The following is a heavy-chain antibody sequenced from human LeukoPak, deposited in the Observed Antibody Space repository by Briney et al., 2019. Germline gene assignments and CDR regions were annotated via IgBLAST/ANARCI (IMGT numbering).Heavy chain of an antibody. CDR3: ARDLVGASGIGAFDI. Sequence: GGSLRLSCVASGFTFSMSTMNWVRQAPGKGLEWVSFISRSSSKIHYADSVKGRFTVSRDNAKNSLYLQMNSLRVEDTAMYFCARDLVGASGIGAFDIWGQGTMVTVSS. D-gene: IGHD1-26*01. CDR1: GFTFSMST. CDR2: ISRSSSKI. V-gene: IGHV3-21*01. J-gene: IGHJ3*02.